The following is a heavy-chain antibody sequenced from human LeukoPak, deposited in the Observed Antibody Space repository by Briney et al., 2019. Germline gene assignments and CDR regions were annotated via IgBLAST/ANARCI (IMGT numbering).Heavy chain of an antibody. CDR1: GGTFSSYA. Sequence: ASVKVSCKASGGTFSSYAISWVRQAPGQGLEWMGGIIPILGTANYAQKFQGRVTITADESTSTAYMELSSLRSEDTAVYYCARVTYDYVWGSYRYLGAFDIWGQGTMVTVSS. CDR3: ARVTYDYVWGSYRYLGAFDI. CDR2: IIPILGTA. D-gene: IGHD3-16*02. J-gene: IGHJ3*02. V-gene: IGHV1-69*13.